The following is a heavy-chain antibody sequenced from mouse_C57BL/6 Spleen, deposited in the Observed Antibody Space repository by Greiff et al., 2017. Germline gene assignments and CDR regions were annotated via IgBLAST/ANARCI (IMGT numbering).Heavy chain of an antibody. V-gene: IGHV1-64*01. CDR2: IHPNSGST. CDR1: GYTFTSYW. J-gene: IGHJ2*01. D-gene: IGHD2-3*01. CDR3: ARLRYDGYYFDD. Sequence: QVQLQQPGAELVKPGASVKLSCKASGYTFTSYWMHWVKQRPGQGLEWIGMIHPNSGSTNYNEKFKSKATLTVDKSSSTAYMQLSSLASEDSAVYYCARLRYDGYYFDDWGQGTTLTVSS.